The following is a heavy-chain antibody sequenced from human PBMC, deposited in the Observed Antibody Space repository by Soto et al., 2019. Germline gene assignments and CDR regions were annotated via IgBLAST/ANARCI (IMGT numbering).Heavy chain of an antibody. CDR3: ARESTQYQLPTAFDD. CDR1: GGSISSSNW. Sequence: SETLSLTCAVSGGSISSSNWWSWVRQPPGKGLEWIGEIYHSGSTNYNPSLKSRVTIPVDKSKHQFSLKLRCVTAADTALYYCARESTQYQLPTAFDDWGQGTLVTVSS. D-gene: IGHD2-2*01. V-gene: IGHV4-4*02. J-gene: IGHJ4*02. CDR2: IYHSGST.